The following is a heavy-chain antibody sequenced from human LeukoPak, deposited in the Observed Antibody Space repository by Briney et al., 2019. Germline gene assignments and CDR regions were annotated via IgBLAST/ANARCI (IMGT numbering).Heavy chain of an antibody. V-gene: IGHV4-4*02. D-gene: IGHD3-22*01. Sequence: SETLSLTCAVSGGSISSTNWWSWVRQPPGKGLEWIGEIYHSGSTNYNPSLKSRVTISVDTSKNQFSLKLSSVTAADTAVYYCARRLRYDSSGYYPTRIDYWGQGTLVTVSS. CDR3: ARRLRYDSSGYYPTRIDY. CDR1: GGSISSTNW. J-gene: IGHJ4*02. CDR2: IYHSGST.